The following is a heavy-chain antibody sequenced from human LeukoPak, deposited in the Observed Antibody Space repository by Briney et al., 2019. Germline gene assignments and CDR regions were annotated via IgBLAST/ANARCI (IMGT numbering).Heavy chain of an antibody. CDR1: GYTFTSYG. D-gene: IGHD2-15*01. Sequence: GASVKVSCKASGYTFTSYGISWVRQAPGQELEWMGWISAYNGNTNYAQKLQGRVTMTTDTSTSTAYMELRSLRSDDTAVYYCARVDIVVVVAATIGSIAFDICGQGTMVTVSS. CDR3: ARVDIVVVVAATIGSIAFDI. J-gene: IGHJ3*02. V-gene: IGHV1-18*04. CDR2: ISAYNGNT.